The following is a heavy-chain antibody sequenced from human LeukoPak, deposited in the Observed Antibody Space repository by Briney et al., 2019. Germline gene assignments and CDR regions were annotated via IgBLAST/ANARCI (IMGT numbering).Heavy chain of an antibody. V-gene: IGHV3-21*01. J-gene: IGHJ4*02. CDR3: ARDRGTAFDY. CDR1: GFTFSSYS. Sequence: PGGSLRLSCAASGFTFSSYSMNWVRQAPGKGLEWVSSISSSSSYIYYADSVKGRFTISRDNAKNSLYLQMNSLRAGDTAVYYCARDRGTAFDYWGQGTLVTVSS. CDR2: ISSSSSYI. D-gene: IGHD3-10*01.